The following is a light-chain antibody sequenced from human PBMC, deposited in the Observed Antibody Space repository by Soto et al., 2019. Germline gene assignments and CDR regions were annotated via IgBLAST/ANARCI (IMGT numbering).Light chain of an antibody. Sequence: QAVVTQEPSLTVSPGGTVTLTCASSTGAVTSGYYPNWFQQKPGQAPRALIYSTSNKRSWTPARFSGSLLGGKAALTLSGVQPEDEAEYYCLRYYGGARVFGGGTKLTVL. J-gene: IGLJ2*01. CDR2: STS. CDR3: LRYYGGARV. CDR1: TGAVTSGYY. V-gene: IGLV7-43*01.